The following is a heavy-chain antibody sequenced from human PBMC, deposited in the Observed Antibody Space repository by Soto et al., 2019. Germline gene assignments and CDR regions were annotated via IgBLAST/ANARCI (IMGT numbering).Heavy chain of an antibody. CDR3: ARGWVRGNNWFDP. D-gene: IGHD3-10*01. V-gene: IGHV1-2*04. CDR1: GYTFTGYY. Sequence: ASVKVSCKASGYTFTGYYMHWVRQAPGQGLEWMGWINPNSGGTNYAQKFQGWVTMTRDMSISTAYMELSRLRSDDTAVYYCARGWVRGNNWFDPWGQGTLVTVSS. J-gene: IGHJ5*02. CDR2: INPNSGGT.